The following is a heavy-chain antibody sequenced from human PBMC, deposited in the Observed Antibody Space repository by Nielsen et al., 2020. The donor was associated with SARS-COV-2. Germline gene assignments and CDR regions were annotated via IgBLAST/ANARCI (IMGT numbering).Heavy chain of an antibody. J-gene: IGHJ4*02. CDR2: ISYSAST. Sequence: PGKGLEWVGTISYSASTYYNPSLKSRVTISVDTSKNQFSLKLSSVTAADTAVYYCARLPPAGYDILTGYYISDYYFDYWGQGTLVTVSS. CDR3: ARLPPAGYDILTGYYISDYYFDY. V-gene: IGHV4-39*07. D-gene: IGHD3-9*01.